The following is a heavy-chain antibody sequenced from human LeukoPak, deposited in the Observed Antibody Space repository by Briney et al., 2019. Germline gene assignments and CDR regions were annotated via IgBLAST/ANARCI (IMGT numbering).Heavy chain of an antibody. CDR3: ARHRMYYYDSSGRGVADAFDI. V-gene: IGHV4-34*01. J-gene: IGHJ3*02. CDR1: SGSFSGYY. Sequence: SETLSLTCAVYSGSFSGYYWSWIRQPPGKGLEWIGSIYYSGSTYYNPSLKSRVTISVDTSKNQFSLKLSSVTAADTAVYYCARHRMYYYDSSGRGVADAFDIWGQGTMVTVSS. D-gene: IGHD3-22*01. CDR2: IYYSGST.